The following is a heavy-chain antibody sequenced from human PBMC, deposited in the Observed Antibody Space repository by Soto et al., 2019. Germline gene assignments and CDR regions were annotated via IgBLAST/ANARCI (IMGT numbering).Heavy chain of an antibody. CDR3: VMVRGVIREASYIVF. CDR1: GYTFTSYG. CDR2: ISAYNGDT. D-gene: IGHD3-10*01. J-gene: IGHJ4*02. V-gene: IGHV1-18*01. Sequence: SCKASGYTFTSYGISWVRQAPGHGLEWMGWISAYNGDTNYAQKLQGRVTMTTDTSTSSAYMELRSLRSDDTAVYYCVMVRGVIREASYIVFWGKGTIVT.